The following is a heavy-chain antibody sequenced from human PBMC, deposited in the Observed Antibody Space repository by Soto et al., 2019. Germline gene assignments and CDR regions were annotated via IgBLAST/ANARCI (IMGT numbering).Heavy chain of an antibody. V-gene: IGHV6-1*01. J-gene: IGHJ4*02. D-gene: IGHD3-22*01. CDR1: GDSVSSNSAA. CDR2: TYYRSMWYN. Sequence: SSETLSLTCAISGDSVSSNSAAWNWIRQSPSRGIEWLGRTYYRSMWYNDYAVSVKSRITINPDTSKNHFSLQLNFLTPEDTAVYYCARAPVRPFTYYYDSSGSRTPYYFDYWGQGTLVTVSS. CDR3: ARAPVRPFTYYYDSSGSRTPYYFDY.